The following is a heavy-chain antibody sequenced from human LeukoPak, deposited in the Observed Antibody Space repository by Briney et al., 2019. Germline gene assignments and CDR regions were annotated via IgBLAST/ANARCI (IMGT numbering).Heavy chain of an antibody. Sequence: GGSLRLSCAPSGFTFSDYWMSWVRQAPGKGLEWVANINKDGSEKFYVDSVKGRFTISRDNAKNSLYLQMNSLRAEDTAVYYCARLRARYDFWSGCYTGSYFDYWGQGTLVTVSS. CDR1: GFTFSDYW. CDR2: INKDGSEK. CDR3: ARLRARYDFWSGCYTGSYFDY. V-gene: IGHV3-7*01. J-gene: IGHJ4*02. D-gene: IGHD3-3*01.